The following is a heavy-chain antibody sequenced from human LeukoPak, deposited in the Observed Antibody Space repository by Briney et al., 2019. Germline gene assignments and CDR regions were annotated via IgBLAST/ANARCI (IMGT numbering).Heavy chain of an antibody. CDR2: ISSSGSTI. D-gene: IGHD2-15*01. Sequence: GGSLRLSCAASGFTFSDYYVSWIRQAPGKGLEWVSYISSSGSTIYYADSVKGRFTISRDNAKNSLYLQMNSLRAEDTAVYYCARDHSTGYCSGGSCYSGGYWGQGTLVTVSS. CDR1: GFTFSDYY. V-gene: IGHV3-11*01. CDR3: ARDHSTGYCSGGSCYSGGY. J-gene: IGHJ4*02.